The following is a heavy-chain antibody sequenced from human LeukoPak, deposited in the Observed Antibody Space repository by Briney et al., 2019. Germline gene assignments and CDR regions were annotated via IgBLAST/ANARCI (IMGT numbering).Heavy chain of an antibody. CDR3: ARGQTNRLLWVGELVSNINPFDY. CDR1: GYAFSRYG. J-gene: IGHJ4*02. D-gene: IGHD3-10*01. Sequence: ASVKVSCKASGYAFSRYGISWVRQAPGQGLEWMGWISGYNGHTKYAQKVQGRVTMSTDTSTSTVYMELRSLISDDTGVYYCARGQTNRLLWVGELVSNINPFDYWGQGTLVTVSS. CDR2: ISGYNGHT. V-gene: IGHV1-18*01.